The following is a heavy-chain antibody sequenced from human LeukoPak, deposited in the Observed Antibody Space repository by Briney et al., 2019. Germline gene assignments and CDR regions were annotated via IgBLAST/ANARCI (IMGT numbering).Heavy chain of an antibody. J-gene: IGHJ4*02. CDR2: ISAYNGNT. Sequence: GASVKVSCKASGYTFTSYGISWVRQAPGQGLEWMGWISAYNGNTNYAQKLQGRVTMTTDTSTSTAYMGLRSLRSDDTAVYYCARDLGSSREDYFDYWGQGTLVTVSS. CDR1: GYTFTSYG. V-gene: IGHV1-18*01. D-gene: IGHD6-6*01. CDR3: ARDLGSSREDYFDY.